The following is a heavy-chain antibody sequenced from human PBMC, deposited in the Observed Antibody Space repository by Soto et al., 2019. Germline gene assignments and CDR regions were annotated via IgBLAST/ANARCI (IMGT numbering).Heavy chain of an antibody. J-gene: IGHJ2*01. CDR2: ISSSGSTI. CDR1: GFTFSDYY. Sequence: QVQLVESGGGLVKPGGSLRLSCAASGFTFSDYYMSWIRQAPGKGLEWVSYISSSGSTIYYADSVKGRFTISRDNAKNPWFRQMTGLRAEDTAVYYCAGGNDFWSGYGHFDLWGRGTLVTVSS. D-gene: IGHD3-3*01. CDR3: AGGNDFWSGYGHFDL. V-gene: IGHV3-11*01.